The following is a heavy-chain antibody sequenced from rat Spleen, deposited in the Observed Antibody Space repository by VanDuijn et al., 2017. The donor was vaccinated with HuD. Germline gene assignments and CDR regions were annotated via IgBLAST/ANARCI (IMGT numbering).Heavy chain of an antibody. CDR1: GHSIASSYR. J-gene: IGHJ3*01. CDR3: SRSDGTHYYLPFAD. Sequence: EVQLQESGPGLVKPSQPLSLTCSVTGHSIASSYRWNWIRKFPGNRLEWMGYINSAGSTNYKPSLKSRISISRDASKNQFFLQVDSVTTEDKATYYCSRSDGTHYYLPFADWGQGTLVTVSS. CDR2: INSAGST. D-gene: IGHD1-12*02. V-gene: IGHV3-3*01.